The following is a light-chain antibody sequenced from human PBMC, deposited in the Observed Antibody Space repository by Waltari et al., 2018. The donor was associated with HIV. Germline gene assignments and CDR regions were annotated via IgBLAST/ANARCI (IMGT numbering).Light chain of an antibody. V-gene: IGLV8-61*01. J-gene: IGLJ3*02. CDR1: SGSVSTNYY. Sequence: QTVVTQEPSFSVSPGGTVTLTCGLSSGSVSTNYYPSWYHQTPGQTPRTPIYSTNTRSSGVPDRFSGSILGNKAALTITGAQADDESDYYCVLYMGSGIWVFGGGTKLTVL. CDR2: STN. CDR3: VLYMGSGIWV.